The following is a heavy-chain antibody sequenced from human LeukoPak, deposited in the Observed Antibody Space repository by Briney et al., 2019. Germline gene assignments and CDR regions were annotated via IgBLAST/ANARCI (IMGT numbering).Heavy chain of an antibody. CDR3: ARARRDGYNYIDY. J-gene: IGHJ4*02. CDR1: GGSISSGSYY. CDR2: IHYSGST. V-gene: IGHV4-31*03. Sequence: SETLSLTCIVSGGSISSGSYYWSWIRQHPGMGLEWIGYIHYSGSTYYNPSLKSRVTISIDTSKSHFSLKLSSVTAADTAVYYCARARRDGYNYIDYWGQGTLVTVSS. D-gene: IGHD5-24*01.